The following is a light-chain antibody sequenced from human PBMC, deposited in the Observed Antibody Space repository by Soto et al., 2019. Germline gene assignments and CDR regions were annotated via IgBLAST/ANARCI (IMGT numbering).Light chain of an antibody. CDR2: GAS. J-gene: IGKJ5*01. V-gene: IGKV3-20*01. CDR1: QSVDSNY. CDR3: QQYGTPRSVT. Sequence: EIVLTQSPGTLSLSPGEEATLSCRASQSVDSNYLAWYQQKPGQTPRLIIYGASGRADGIPHRFSGSGFGTDFTLTISKVEPEDFAVYYCQQYGTPRSVTFGQGTPLDI.